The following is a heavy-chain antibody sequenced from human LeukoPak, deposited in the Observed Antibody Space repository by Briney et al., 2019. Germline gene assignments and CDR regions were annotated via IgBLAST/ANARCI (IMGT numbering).Heavy chain of an antibody. Sequence: PSQTLSLTCTVSGGSISSGDYYWSWIRQPPGKGLEWIGYIYYSGSTYYNPYLKSRVTISVDTSKNQFSLKLSSVTAADTAVYYCARGGQLACSNYYFDYWGQGTLVTVSS. CDR2: IYYSGST. J-gene: IGHJ4*02. D-gene: IGHD6-6*01. CDR3: ARGGQLACSNYYFDY. V-gene: IGHV4-30-4*08. CDR1: GGSISSGDYY.